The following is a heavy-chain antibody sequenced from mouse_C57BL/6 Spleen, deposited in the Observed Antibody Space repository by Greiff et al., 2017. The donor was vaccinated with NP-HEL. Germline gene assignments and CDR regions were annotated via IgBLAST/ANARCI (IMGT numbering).Heavy chain of an antibody. CDR2: IYPRDGST. D-gene: IGHD1-1*01. CDR3: ARNYGSSYEDAMDY. Sequence: QVQLQQSGPELVKPGASVKLSCKASGYTFTSYDINWVKQRPGQGLEWIGWIYPRDGSTKYNEKFKGKATLTVDTSSSTAYMELHSLTSEDSAVYFWARNYGSSYEDAMDYWGQGTSVTVSS. V-gene: IGHV1-85*01. CDR1: GYTFTSYD. J-gene: IGHJ4*01.